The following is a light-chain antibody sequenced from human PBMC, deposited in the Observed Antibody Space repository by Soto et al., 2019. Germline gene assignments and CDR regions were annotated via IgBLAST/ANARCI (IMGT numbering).Light chain of an antibody. V-gene: IGKV3-15*01. CDR3: QQYNNWPQP. Sequence: EIVMTQSPATLSVSPGERATLSCMASQSVSSNLAWYQQKPGQAPRLLIYGASTRATGIPARFSGSGSGTEFTLTISSLQSEDFAVYYCQQYNNWPQPFGQGTKVDI. CDR2: GAS. J-gene: IGKJ1*01. CDR1: QSVSSN.